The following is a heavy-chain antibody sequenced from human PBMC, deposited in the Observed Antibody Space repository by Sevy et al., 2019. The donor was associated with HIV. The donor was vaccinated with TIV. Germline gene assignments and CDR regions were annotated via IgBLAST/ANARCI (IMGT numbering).Heavy chain of an antibody. Sequence: GGSLRLSCAASGFTFSTYGMHWVRQAPGKGLEWVAFIRYDESEQYCADSVKGRCTISRDNSKSTQYLRLSSLRDEDTAVYYCAKDPRPSHRITTFGGVDYFEYWGQGTLVTVSS. J-gene: IGHJ4*02. V-gene: IGHV3-30*02. CDR1: GFTFSTYG. CDR2: IRYDESEQ. D-gene: IGHD3-3*01. CDR3: AKDPRPSHRITTFGGVDYFEY.